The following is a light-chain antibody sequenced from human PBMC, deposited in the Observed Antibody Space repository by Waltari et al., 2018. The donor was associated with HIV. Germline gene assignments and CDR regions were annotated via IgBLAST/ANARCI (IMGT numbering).Light chain of an antibody. CDR3: QQFGGSSFT. CDR1: QSVSSTY. CDR2: GAS. Sequence: EIVLTQSPGTLSLSPGERATLSCRASQSVSSTYLAWYQQKPGQAPNLLIYGASSRATGIPDRCSGSGSGTDFTLTITRLEPEDFAVYFCQQFGGSSFTFGGGTKVEI. V-gene: IGKV3-20*01. J-gene: IGKJ4*01.